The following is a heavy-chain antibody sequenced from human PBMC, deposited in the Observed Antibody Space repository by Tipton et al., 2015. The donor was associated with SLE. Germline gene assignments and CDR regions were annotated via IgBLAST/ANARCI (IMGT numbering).Heavy chain of an antibody. CDR1: GGSISSYY. D-gene: IGHD6-6*01. J-gene: IGHJ6*03. CDR3: ARGWSSSSYYYYYMDV. Sequence: GLVKPSGTLSLTCTVSGGSISSYYWTWIRQPPGKGLEWIGDVHKSGTTNYNPSLKSRVTISLGTSTNQFSLRLSSVTAADTAVYYCARGWSSSSYYYYYMDVWGKGTTVTVSS. V-gene: IGHV4-59*01. CDR2: VHKSGTT.